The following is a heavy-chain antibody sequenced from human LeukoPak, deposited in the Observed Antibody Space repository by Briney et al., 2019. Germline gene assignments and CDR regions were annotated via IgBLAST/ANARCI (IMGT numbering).Heavy chain of an antibody. D-gene: IGHD6-13*01. CDR3: ARDPWGIGSSRLFYY. V-gene: IGHV3-20*04. CDR2: INLNGGST. J-gene: IGHJ4*02. Sequence: GGSLRLSCAASGFTFDDYGMSWVRQAPGKGLEWVSGINLNGGSTGYADSVKGRFTISRDNAKNYLYLQMNSLRAEDTALYYCARDPWGIGSSRLFYYWGQGTLVTVSS. CDR1: GFTFDDYG.